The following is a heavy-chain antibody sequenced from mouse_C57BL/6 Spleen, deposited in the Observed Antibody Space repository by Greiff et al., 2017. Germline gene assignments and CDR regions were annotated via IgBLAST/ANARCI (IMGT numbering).Heavy chain of an antibody. CDR3: ARGGEDYDGMNAMDY. J-gene: IGHJ4*01. CDR2: IDPSDSET. V-gene: IGHV1-52*01. Sequence: VQLQQPGAELVRPGSSVKLSCKASGYTFTSYWMHWVKQRPIQGLEWIGNIDPSDSETHYNQKFKDKATLTVDKSSSTAYMQLSSLTSEDSAVYYGARGGEDYDGMNAMDYWGQGTSVTVSS. CDR1: GYTFTSYW. D-gene: IGHD2-4*01.